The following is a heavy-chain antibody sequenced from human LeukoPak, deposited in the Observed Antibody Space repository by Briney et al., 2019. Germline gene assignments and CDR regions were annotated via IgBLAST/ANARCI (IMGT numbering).Heavy chain of an antibody. CDR1: GFTFSSCA. V-gene: IGHV3-23*01. Sequence: GGSLRLSCAASGFTFSSCAMSWVRQAPGKGLEWVSAISGSGGSTYYPDSVKGRFTISRDNSRNTLYLQMNSLRAEDTAVYYCAKDFQGYDSSGYYAYFDYWGQGTLVTVSS. CDR3: AKDFQGYDSSGYYAYFDY. J-gene: IGHJ4*02. CDR2: ISGSGGST. D-gene: IGHD3-22*01.